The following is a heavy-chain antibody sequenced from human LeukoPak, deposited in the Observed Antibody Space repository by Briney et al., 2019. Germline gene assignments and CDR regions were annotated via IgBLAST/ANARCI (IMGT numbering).Heavy chain of an antibody. V-gene: IGHV3-30*02. CDR2: IRYDGSNK. D-gene: IGHD1-26*01. Sequence: GGSLRLSCAASGFTFSSYGMHWVRQAPGKGLEWVAFIRYDGSNKYYADSVKGRFTISRDNSKNTLYLQMNSLRAEDTAVYYCAKDRGPIISGSSHYFDYWGQGTLVTVSS. CDR3: AKDRGPIISGSSHYFDY. CDR1: GFTFSSYG. J-gene: IGHJ4*02.